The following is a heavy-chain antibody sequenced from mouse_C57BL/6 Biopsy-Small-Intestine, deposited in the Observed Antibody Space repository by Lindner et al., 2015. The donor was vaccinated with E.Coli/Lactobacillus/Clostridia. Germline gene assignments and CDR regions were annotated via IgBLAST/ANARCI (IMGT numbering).Heavy chain of an antibody. Sequence: EVQLQESGPELVKPGASVKISCKASGYSFTGYNMNWVKQNNGKSLEWIGVINPNYSTTNYNQKFTGKATLSIAQSSSTAYMQLNSLTSADSAVYYCASGRYDYGWFAYWGQGTLVTVSA. V-gene: IGHV1-39*01. CDR2: INPNYSTT. D-gene: IGHD2-4*01. CDR1: GYSFTGYN. CDR3: ASGRYDYGWFAY. J-gene: IGHJ3*01.